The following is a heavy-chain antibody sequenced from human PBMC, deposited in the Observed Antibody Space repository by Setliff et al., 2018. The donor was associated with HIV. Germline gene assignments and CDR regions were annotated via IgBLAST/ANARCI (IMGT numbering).Heavy chain of an antibody. CDR1: GASISSGSFS. CDR3: VTMTANWFDP. CDR2: IYTSGIT. V-gene: IGHV4-61*02. D-gene: IGHD2-21*02. Sequence: SETLSLTCTVSGASISSGSFSCSWIRQPAGKGLEWIGRIYTSGITNYNPSLKSRVIISVDTSKNQFSLKLSSVTAADTAVYYCVTMTANWFDPWGQGTLVTVSS. J-gene: IGHJ5*02.